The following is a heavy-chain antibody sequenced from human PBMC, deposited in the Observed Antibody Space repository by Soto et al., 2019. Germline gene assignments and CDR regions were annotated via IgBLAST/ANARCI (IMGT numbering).Heavy chain of an antibody. CDR1: GGSVSSGSYY. CDR2: IYYTGTT. CDR3: ATPSHYGDYTFHY. Sequence: QVQLQESVPGLVKPSETLSLTCSVSGGSVSSGSYYWTWIRQPPGKGLAWIAYIYYTGTTNSNPSPKSRVTLSLGPSRNQYSLTLSSVTAADTAVYYCATPSHYGDYTFHYWGQGTLVAVSS. V-gene: IGHV4-61*01. J-gene: IGHJ4*02. D-gene: IGHD4-17*01.